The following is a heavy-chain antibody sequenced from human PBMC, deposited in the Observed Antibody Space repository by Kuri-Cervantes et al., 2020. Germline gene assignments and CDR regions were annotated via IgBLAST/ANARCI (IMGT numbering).Heavy chain of an antibody. CDR1: GFTVSSNY. Sequence: LSLTCAASGFTVSSNYMSWVRQAPGKGLEWVSVIYSGGSTYYADSVKGRFTISRDNSKNTLYLQMNSLRAEDTAVYYCARDRRHIVVVTAYDYWSQGTLVTVSS. D-gene: IGHD2-21*02. J-gene: IGHJ4*02. CDR3: ARDRRHIVVVTAYDY. V-gene: IGHV3-53*05. CDR2: IYSGGST.